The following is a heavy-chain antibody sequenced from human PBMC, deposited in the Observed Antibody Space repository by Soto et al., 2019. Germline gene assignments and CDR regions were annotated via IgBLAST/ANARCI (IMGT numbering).Heavy chain of an antibody. CDR3: AGALYYDILTGYYSPSYYYYGMDL. CDR1: GYTFTSYY. V-gene: IGHV1-46*01. J-gene: IGHJ6*02. D-gene: IGHD3-9*01. CDR2: INPSGGST. Sequence: ASVKVSCKASGYTFTSYYMHWVRQAPGQGLEWMGIINPSGGSTSYAQKFQGRVTMTRDTSTSTVYMELSSLRSEDTAVYYCAGALYYDILTGYYSPSYYYYGMDLWGQGTTVTVSS.